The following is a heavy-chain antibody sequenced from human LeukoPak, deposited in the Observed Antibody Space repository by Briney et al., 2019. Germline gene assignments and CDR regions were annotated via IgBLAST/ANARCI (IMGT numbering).Heavy chain of an antibody. D-gene: IGHD3-22*01. CDR3: ARSYYDSSGYYNWFDP. V-gene: IGHV3-48*03. J-gene: IGHJ5*02. CDR1: GFTFSSYE. Sequence: TGGSLRLSCAASGFTFSSYEMNWVRQAPGKGLEWVSYISSSGSTIYYADSVKGRFTTSRDNAKNSLYLQVNSLRAEDTAVYYCARSYYDSSGYYNWFDPWGQGTLVTVSS. CDR2: ISSSGSTI.